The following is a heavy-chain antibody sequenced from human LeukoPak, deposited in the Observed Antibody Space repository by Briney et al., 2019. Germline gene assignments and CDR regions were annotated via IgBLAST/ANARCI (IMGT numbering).Heavy chain of an antibody. CDR3: ARGGGSYGHDAFDI. V-gene: IGHV3-48*01. J-gene: IGHJ3*02. CDR1: GFTFSTYS. D-gene: IGHD3-16*01. CDR2: ISSSTSTI. Sequence: GGSLRLSCAASGFTFSTYSMNWVRQAPGKGLEWVSYISSSTSTIYYADSVRGRFTISRDNAKNSLYLQMNSLRAEDTAVYYCARGGGSYGHDAFDIWGQGTMVTVSS.